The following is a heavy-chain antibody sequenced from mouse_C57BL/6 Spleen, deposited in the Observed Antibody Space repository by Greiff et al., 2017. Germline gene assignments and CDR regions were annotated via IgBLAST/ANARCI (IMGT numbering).Heavy chain of an antibody. D-gene: IGHD1-1*01. V-gene: IGHV1-76*01. CDR3: AREGYYGSSYFDY. J-gene: IGHJ2*01. Sequence: VKLVESGAELVRPGASVKLSCKASGYTFTDYYINWVKQRPGQGLEWIARIYPGSGNTYYNEKFKGKATLTAEKSSSTAYMQLSSLTSEDSAVYFCAREGYYGSSYFDYWGQGTTLTVSS. CDR2: IYPGSGNT. CDR1: GYTFTDYY.